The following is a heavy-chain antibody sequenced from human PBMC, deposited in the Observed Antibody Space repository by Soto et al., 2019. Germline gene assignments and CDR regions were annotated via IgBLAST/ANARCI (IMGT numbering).Heavy chain of an antibody. J-gene: IGHJ6*02. D-gene: IGHD2-21*02. V-gene: IGHV3-21*01. CDR2: IGTTSSYI. CDR1: GFTFGTYT. Sequence: GGSLRLSCAASGFTFGTYTMNWVRQVPGKGLEWVSSIGTTSSYIYYADSVRGRFTISRDNAGDSVYLQMSSLRAEDTAVYYCARVMCGDCSTYYYYSMDVWGQGTTVTVSS. CDR3: ARVMCGDCSTYYYYSMDV.